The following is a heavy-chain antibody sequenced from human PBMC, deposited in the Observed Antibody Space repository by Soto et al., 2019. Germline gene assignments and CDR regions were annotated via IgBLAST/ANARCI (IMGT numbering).Heavy chain of an antibody. CDR2: ISAYNGNT. Sequence: QVQLVQSGAEVKKPGASVKVSCKASGYTFTSYAISWVRQAPGQGLEWMGWISAYNGNTNYAQKLQGSVTMTTDTSTPTAAMDLRSLRADDAAGYYCARSGPAAGYWGQGTLVTVSS. V-gene: IGHV1-18*01. J-gene: IGHJ4*02. CDR1: GYTFTSYA. CDR3: ARSGPAAGY. D-gene: IGHD3-10*01.